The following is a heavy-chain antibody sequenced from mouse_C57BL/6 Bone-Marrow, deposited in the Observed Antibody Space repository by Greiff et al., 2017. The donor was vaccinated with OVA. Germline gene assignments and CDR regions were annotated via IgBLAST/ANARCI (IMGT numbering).Heavy chain of an antibody. CDR1: GFNIKDDY. D-gene: IGHD1-1*01. J-gene: IGHJ3*01. Sequence: LVESGAELVRPGASVKLSCTASGFNIKDDYMHWVKQRPEQGLEWIGWIDPENGDTEYASKFQGKATITADTSSNTAYLQLSSLTSEDTAVYYCTTDSYGFAYWGQGTLVTVSA. CDR2: IDPENGDT. CDR3: TTDSYGFAY. V-gene: IGHV14-4*01.